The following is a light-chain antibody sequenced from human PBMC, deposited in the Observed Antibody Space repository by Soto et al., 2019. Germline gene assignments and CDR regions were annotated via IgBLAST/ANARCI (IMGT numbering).Light chain of an antibody. CDR1: QNIRSY. Sequence: DFQMTQSPSSLSASVGDRVTITCRASQNIRSYLNWYQQKPGKAPQLLIYATSSLQTGVPSRFSASGSGTDFSLVISDLQPEDSATYYCQQGYSSRWTSGRGTKVEI. V-gene: IGKV1-39*01. CDR3: QQGYSSRWT. CDR2: ATS. J-gene: IGKJ1*01.